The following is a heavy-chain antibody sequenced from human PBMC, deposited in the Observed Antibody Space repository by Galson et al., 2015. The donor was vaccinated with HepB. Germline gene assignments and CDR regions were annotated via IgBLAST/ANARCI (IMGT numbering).Heavy chain of an antibody. V-gene: IGHV6-1*01. D-gene: IGHD3-10*02. CDR1: GDSVSSNSAA. Sequence: CAISGDSVSSNSAAWNWIRQSPSRGLEWLGRTYYRSKWYNDYAVSVKSRITINPDTSKNQFSLQLNSVTPEDTAVYYCARDLRCSGSYYNEGTWVCHYYGMDVWGQGTTVTVSS. CDR3: ARDLRCSGSYYNEGTWVCHYYGMDV. J-gene: IGHJ6*02. CDR2: TYYRSKWYN.